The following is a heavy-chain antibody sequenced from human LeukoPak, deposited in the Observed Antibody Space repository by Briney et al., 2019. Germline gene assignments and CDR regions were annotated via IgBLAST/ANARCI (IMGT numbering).Heavy chain of an antibody. D-gene: IGHD2-15*01. CDR3: AKGAKRLGYCSGGTCYSNYDYCYMDV. J-gene: IGHJ6*03. V-gene: IGHV3-30*02. Sequence: PGGSLRLSCAASGFTFSSYGMHWVRQAPGKGLEWVAFIRYDGSKKYYADSVKGRFTISRDNSKNTLYLQMNSLRAEDTAVYYCAKGAKRLGYCSGGTCYSNYDYCYMDVWGKGTTVTISS. CDR2: IRYDGSKK. CDR1: GFTFSSYG.